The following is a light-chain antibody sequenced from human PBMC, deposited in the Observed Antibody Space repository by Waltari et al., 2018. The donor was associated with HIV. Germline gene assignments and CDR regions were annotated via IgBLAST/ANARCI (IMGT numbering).Light chain of an antibody. Sequence: QSALTQPASVSGSPGQSVTISCTGTSSHFGLYNFVSWYQQYPGNVSKVILYDVTSRPSGVPHRFSGSRSGNTASLTISGLQVDDEAVYYCSTHTTNDTLEFGGGTKLTVL. V-gene: IGLV2-14*03. CDR3: STHTTNDTLE. CDR1: SSHFGLYNF. J-gene: IGLJ2*01. CDR2: DVT.